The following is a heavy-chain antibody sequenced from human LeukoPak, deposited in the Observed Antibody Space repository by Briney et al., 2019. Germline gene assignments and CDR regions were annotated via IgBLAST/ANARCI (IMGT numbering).Heavy chain of an antibody. CDR2: IYYSGST. D-gene: IGHD3-22*01. V-gene: IGHV4-39*01. Sequence: PSETLSLTCTVSGGSISSSSYYWGWIRQPPGKGLEWSGCIYYSGSTYYNPSLKSRVTISVDTSKTQFSLKLSSVNAVDTAVYYCARRGFTYYYDSSGYYYGYYFDYWGQGTLVTVSS. J-gene: IGHJ4*02. CDR3: ARRGFTYYYDSSGYYYGYYFDY. CDR1: GGSISSSSYY.